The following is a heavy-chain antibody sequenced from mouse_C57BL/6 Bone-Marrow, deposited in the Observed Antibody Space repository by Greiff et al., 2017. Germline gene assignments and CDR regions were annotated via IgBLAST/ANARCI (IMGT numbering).Heavy chain of an antibody. CDR1: GFTFSDYG. CDR2: ISSGSSTI. J-gene: IGHJ3*01. V-gene: IGHV5-17*01. Sequence: EVKVVESGGGLVKPGGSLKLSCAASGFTFSDYGMHWVRQAPEKGLEWVAYISSGSSTIYYADTVKGRFTISRDNAKNTLFLQMTRLRSEDTAMYYCARGRNAWFAYWGQGTLVTVSA. CDR3: ARGRNAWFAY.